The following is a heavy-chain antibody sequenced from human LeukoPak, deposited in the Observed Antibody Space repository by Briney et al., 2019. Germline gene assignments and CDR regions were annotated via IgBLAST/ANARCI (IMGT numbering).Heavy chain of an antibody. CDR1: GGSFSGYY. V-gene: IGHV4-34*01. D-gene: IGHD6-13*01. Sequence: SETLSLTCAVYGGSFSGYYWSWIRQPPGKGLEWIGEINHSGSTNYNPSLKSRVTISVDTSKNQFSLKLSSVTAADTAVYYCARGVSIAAAADCWGQGTLVTVSS. CDR2: INHSGST. J-gene: IGHJ4*02. CDR3: ARGVSIAAAADC.